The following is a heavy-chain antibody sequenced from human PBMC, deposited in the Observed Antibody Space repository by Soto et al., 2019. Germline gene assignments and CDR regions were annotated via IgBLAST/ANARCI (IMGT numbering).Heavy chain of an antibody. CDR3: AKQIGSQQKGYYFDY. J-gene: IGHJ4*02. CDR1: GFTFSSYA. V-gene: IGHV3-23*01. Sequence: GSLRLSCAASGFTFSSYAMSWVRQAPGKGLEWVSAISSSADTTYFADSMQGRFTISRDNSKNTLDLHMDSLRAEDTAIYYCAKQIGSQQKGYYFDYWGQGTLVTVSS. D-gene: IGHD2-15*01. CDR2: ISSSADTT.